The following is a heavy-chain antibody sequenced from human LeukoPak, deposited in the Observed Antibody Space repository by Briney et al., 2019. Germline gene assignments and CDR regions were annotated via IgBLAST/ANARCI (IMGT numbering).Heavy chain of an antibody. CDR3: ARARRSLIIAAAGGVTFDI. D-gene: IGHD6-13*01. CDR2: INHSGST. V-gene: IGHV4-34*01. J-gene: IGHJ3*02. CDR1: GGSFSGYY. Sequence: SETLSLTCAVYGGSFSGYYWSWIRQPPGKGLAWIGEINHSGSTNYNPSLKSRVTISVDTSENQFSLKLISVTAADTAVYYCARARRSLIIAAAGGVTFDIWGQGTMVTVSS.